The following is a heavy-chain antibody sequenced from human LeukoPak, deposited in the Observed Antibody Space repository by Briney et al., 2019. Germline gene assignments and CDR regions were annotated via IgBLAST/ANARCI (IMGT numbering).Heavy chain of an antibody. CDR1: GYTFTSYG. CDR3: ARWPGYYYDSSGYWFDP. D-gene: IGHD3-22*01. Sequence: GASVKVSCKASGYTFTSYGISWVRQAPGQGLEWMGWVSAYNGNTNYAQKLQGRVTMTTDTSTSTAYMELRSLRSDDTAVYYCARWPGYYYDSSGYWFDPWGQGTLVTVSS. V-gene: IGHV1-18*01. J-gene: IGHJ5*02. CDR2: VSAYNGNT.